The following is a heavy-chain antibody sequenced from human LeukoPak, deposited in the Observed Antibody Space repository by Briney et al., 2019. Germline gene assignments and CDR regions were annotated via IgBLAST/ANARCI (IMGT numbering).Heavy chain of an antibody. D-gene: IGHD4-17*01. CDR2: ISGSGGTT. J-gene: IGHJ4*02. CDR3: AKERRLTTAFDY. CDR1: GFTFGSYA. V-gene: IGHV3-23*01. Sequence: GGSLRLSCAASGFTFGSYAMNWVRQAPGKGLEWVSDISGSGGTTHYADSVKGRFTISRDNSKNALSLQMNSLRAEDTAVYYCAKERRLTTAFDYRGQGTLVTVSS.